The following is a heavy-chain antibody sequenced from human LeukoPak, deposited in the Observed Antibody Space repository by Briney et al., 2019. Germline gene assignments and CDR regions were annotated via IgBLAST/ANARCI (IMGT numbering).Heavy chain of an antibody. J-gene: IGHJ4*02. D-gene: IGHD6-25*01. CDR1: GFTFSDAW. Sequence: PGGSLRLSWVAAGFTFSDAWMSWVGQAPGKGLEWVGRIKSKIDGGTIDYAAPVKGRFTISRDDSRNTLYLQMNSLKTEDTAVYYCTTRRQDGCWGQGTLVTVS. V-gene: IGHV3-15*01. CDR3: TTRRQDGC. CDR2: IKSKIDGGTI.